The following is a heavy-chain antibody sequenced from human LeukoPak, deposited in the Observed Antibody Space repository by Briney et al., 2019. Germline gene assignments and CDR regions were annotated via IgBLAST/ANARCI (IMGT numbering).Heavy chain of an antibody. V-gene: IGHV1-18*04. CDR1: GYTFTGYY. CDR2: ISGYNGNT. J-gene: IGHJ6*03. D-gene: IGHD3-16*01. Sequence: ASVKVSCKASGYTFTGYYMHWVRQAPGQGLEWMGWISGYNGNTVYAQKLQGRVIMTTDTSTSTAYMELGSLRSDDTAMYYCARDRYDYLYYMDVWGKGTTVTVSS. CDR3: ARDRYDYLYYMDV.